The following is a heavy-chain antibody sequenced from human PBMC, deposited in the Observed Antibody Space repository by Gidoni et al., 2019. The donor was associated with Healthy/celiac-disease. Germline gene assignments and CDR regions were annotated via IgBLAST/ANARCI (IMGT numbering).Heavy chain of an antibody. D-gene: IGHD3-9*01. CDR2: LWYDGSNE. V-gene: IGHV3-33*01. CDR3: ARGNYDILTGLYYFDY. CDR1: GFSFSSYA. J-gene: IGHJ4*02. Sequence: QVQLVESGGGVVQPGRSLRLSCAASGFSFSSYAMHWVRQAPGKGLEWVTVLWYDGSNEYYADSVKGRFTISRDNSKNTLYLQMNSLRAEDTAVYFCARGNYDILTGLYYFDYWGQGTLVTVSS.